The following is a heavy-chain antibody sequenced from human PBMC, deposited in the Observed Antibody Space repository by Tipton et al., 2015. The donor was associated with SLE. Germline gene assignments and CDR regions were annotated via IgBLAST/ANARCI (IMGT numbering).Heavy chain of an antibody. Sequence: TLSLTCSVSGGSINRGTDYWSWTRQPPGKGLEWIGYIYHSGSTYYNPSLKSRVTISVDRSKNQFSLKLSSVTAADTAVYYCARGDYGDYMDAFDIWGQGTMVTVSS. CDR3: ARGDYGDYMDAFDI. CDR2: IYHSGST. CDR1: GGSINRGTDY. J-gene: IGHJ3*02. V-gene: IGHV4-30-2*01. D-gene: IGHD4-17*01.